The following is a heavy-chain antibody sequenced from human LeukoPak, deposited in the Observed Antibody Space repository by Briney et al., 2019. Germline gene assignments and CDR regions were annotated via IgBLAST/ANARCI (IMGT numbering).Heavy chain of an antibody. Sequence: GGSLRLSCAASGFTFSSYWMSWVRQAPGKGLEWVANIKKDGSEKYYVDSVKGRFTISRDYARNSLYLQLNSLGAEDTAVYYCARLSEMFRGPQVIYYFDYWGQGTLVTVSS. V-gene: IGHV3-7*01. J-gene: IGHJ4*02. CDR3: ARLSEMFRGPQVIYYFDY. CDR1: GFTFSSYW. D-gene: IGHD3-10*01. CDR2: IKKDGSEK.